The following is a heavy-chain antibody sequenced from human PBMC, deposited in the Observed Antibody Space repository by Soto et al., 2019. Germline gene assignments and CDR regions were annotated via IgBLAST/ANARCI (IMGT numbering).Heavy chain of an antibody. J-gene: IGHJ6*03. D-gene: IGHD3-3*01. CDR3: ARAGGSYYDFWSGWADYYYYYYMDV. Sequence: EVQLVESGGGLVQPGGSLRLSCAASGFTFSSYSMNWVRQAPGKGLEWVSYISSSSSTIYYADSVKGRFTISRDNAKNSLYLQMNSLRAEDTAVYYCARAGGSYYDFWSGWADYYYYYYMDVWGKGTTVTVSS. CDR1: GFTFSSYS. CDR2: ISSSSSTI. V-gene: IGHV3-48*01.